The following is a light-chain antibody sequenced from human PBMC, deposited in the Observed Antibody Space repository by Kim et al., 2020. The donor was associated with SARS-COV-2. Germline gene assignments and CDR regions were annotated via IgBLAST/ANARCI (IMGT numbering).Light chain of an antibody. Sequence: QPVLTQPPSASGTPGQTVALSCSGISSNIGSNSVDWYQQFPGTAPKLLIYSNNERPSGVPARFSGSKSGTSASLAISGLQSEDEADYYCAAWDDTLTGRVFGGGTQLTVL. CDR3: AAWDDTLTGRV. CDR2: SNN. CDR1: SSNIGSNS. J-gene: IGLJ3*02. V-gene: IGLV1-44*01.